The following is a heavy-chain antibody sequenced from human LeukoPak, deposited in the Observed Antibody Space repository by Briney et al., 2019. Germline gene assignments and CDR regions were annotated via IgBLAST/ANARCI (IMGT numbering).Heavy chain of an antibody. V-gene: IGHV1-2*02. D-gene: IGHD3-3*01. CDR1: GYTFTGHF. Sequence: GASVKVSCKTSGYTFTGHFMNWVRQAPEQGREWMGWIKPKSGATAYAQKFQGRVTMTRNTAINTAYLEVSGLTPDYTAVYYCARVREWEEISGAIPDYFDYWGQGTLITVSS. CDR2: IKPKSGAT. CDR3: ARVREWEEISGAIPDYFDY. J-gene: IGHJ4*02.